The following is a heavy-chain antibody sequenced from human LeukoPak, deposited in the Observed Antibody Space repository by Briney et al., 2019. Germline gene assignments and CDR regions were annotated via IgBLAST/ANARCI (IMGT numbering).Heavy chain of an antibody. Sequence: SETLSLTCTVSGGCICSYYWSWIRQPPGKGLAWIGYIYYSGSTNYNPSLKRRVTISVDTSKNQFSLKLSSVTAADTAVYYCAASYSSGWYYAFDIWGQGTMVTVSS. CDR3: AASYSSGWYYAFDI. CDR1: GGCICSYY. CDR2: IYYSGST. V-gene: IGHV4-59*01. D-gene: IGHD6-19*01. J-gene: IGHJ3*02.